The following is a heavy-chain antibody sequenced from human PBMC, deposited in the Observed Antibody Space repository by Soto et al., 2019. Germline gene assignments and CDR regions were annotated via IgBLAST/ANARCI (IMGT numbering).Heavy chain of an antibody. V-gene: IGHV4-61*01. J-gene: IGHJ4*02. Sequence: SETLSLTCTVSGGSVSSGSYYWGWIRQPPGKGLEWIGYIYYSGSTNYNPSLKSRGTISVDTSKNQFSLQLSSVTAADTAVYYCARLPSAYCGGDCYPNDYWGQRTPVSASA. CDR2: IYYSGST. CDR3: ARLPSAYCGGDCYPNDY. D-gene: IGHD2-21*02. CDR1: GGSVSSGSYY.